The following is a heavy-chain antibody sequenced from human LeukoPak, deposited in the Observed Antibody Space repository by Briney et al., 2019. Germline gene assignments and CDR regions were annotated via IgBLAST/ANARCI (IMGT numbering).Heavy chain of an antibody. J-gene: IGHJ3*02. D-gene: IGHD3-22*01. Sequence: GASVKVSCKVSGYTLTELSMHWVRQAPGKGLEWMGGFDPEDGETIYAQKFQGRVTMTEDTSTDTAYMELSSLRAEDTAVYYCARDSENYYDSSGNEFDIWGQGTMVTVSS. CDR3: ARDSENYYDSSGNEFDI. CDR2: FDPEDGET. V-gene: IGHV1-24*01. CDR1: GYTLTELS.